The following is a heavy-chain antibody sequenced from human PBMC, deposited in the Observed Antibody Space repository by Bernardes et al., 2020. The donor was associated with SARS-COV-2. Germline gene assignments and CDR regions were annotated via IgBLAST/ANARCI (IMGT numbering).Heavy chain of an antibody. J-gene: IGHJ4*02. CDR1: GFIFDNYG. CDR2: ISSGGFDT. D-gene: IGHD1-1*01. Sequence: GGSLRLSCAASGFIFDNYGMSWVRQAPGKGLEWVAGISSGGFDTYYIDSVKGRFTIFRDNSKNTVSLQMNSLTVEDTAIYYCAKETARIGNPLLDLWGQGTLVTVSS. CDR3: AKETARIGNPLLDL. V-gene: IGHV3-23*01.